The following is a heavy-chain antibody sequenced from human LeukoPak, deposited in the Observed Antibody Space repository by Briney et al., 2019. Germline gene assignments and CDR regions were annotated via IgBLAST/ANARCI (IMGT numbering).Heavy chain of an antibody. J-gene: IGHJ4*02. D-gene: IGHD6-13*01. Sequence: PGGSLRLSCAASGFTFSDYYMTWIRQAPGKGLEWVSYISSGAGSIPYADSVKGRFIISRDNAKNSLYLQMNSLRADDTAVYYCARVAVITAAGTYDYRGPGTLVTVSS. CDR1: GFTFSDYY. V-gene: IGHV3-11*01. CDR2: ISSGAGSI. CDR3: ARVAVITAAGTYDY.